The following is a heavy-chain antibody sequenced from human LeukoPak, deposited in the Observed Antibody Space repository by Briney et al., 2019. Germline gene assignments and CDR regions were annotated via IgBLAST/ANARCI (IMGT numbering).Heavy chain of an antibody. CDR3: ARIRAGGHHGY. J-gene: IGHJ4*02. D-gene: IGHD2-15*01. Sequence: GGSLRLSCAASGFTFSSYSMNWVRQAPGKGLEWVSYINSGSSTIYYADSVKGRFTISRDNAKNSLYLQMNSLRAEDTAVYYCARIRAGGHHGYWGQGTLVTVSS. V-gene: IGHV3-48*01. CDR1: GFTFSSYS. CDR2: INSGSSTI.